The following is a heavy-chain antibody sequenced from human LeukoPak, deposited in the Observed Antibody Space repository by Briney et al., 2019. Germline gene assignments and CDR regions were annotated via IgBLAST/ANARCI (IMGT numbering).Heavy chain of an antibody. Sequence: GGSLRLSRTASGFTFSTYAMHWVRQAPGKGLEWVAVISHDGSSKYYADSVKGRFTISRDNSKNTLYVQMNSLRVEDTAVYFCARGNGALGPVPPAMPPYYYSAMDVWGQGTTVTVPS. D-gene: IGHD2-2*01. J-gene: IGHJ6*02. CDR1: GFTFSTYA. CDR3: ARGNGALGPVPPAMPPYYYSAMDV. CDR2: ISHDGSSK. V-gene: IGHV3-30*04.